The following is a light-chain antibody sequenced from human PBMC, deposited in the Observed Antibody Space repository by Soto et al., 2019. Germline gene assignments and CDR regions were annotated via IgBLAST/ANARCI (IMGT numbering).Light chain of an antibody. CDR3: QQYNSYSRT. CDR2: KAS. V-gene: IGKV1-5*03. Sequence: DIQMTQSPSTLSASVGDRGAITCRASQSISSWLAWYQQKPGKAPKLLIYKASSLESGVPSRFSGSGSGTEFTLTISSLQPDDFATYYCQQYNSYSRTFGQGTKGDIK. J-gene: IGKJ1*01. CDR1: QSISSW.